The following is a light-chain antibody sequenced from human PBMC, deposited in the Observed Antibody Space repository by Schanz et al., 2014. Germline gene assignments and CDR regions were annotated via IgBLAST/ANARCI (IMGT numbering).Light chain of an antibody. CDR1: SSDVGSYNL. CDR2: DVS. J-gene: IGLJ1*01. CDR3: SSYTSSSTPYV. V-gene: IGLV2-14*02. Sequence: QSALTQPASVSGSPGQSITISCTGTSSDVGSYNLVSWYQHHPGKAPKLMIYDVSNRPSGVSYRFSGSKSGNTASLTISGLQAEDEADYYCSSYTSSSTPYVFGTGTKLTVL.